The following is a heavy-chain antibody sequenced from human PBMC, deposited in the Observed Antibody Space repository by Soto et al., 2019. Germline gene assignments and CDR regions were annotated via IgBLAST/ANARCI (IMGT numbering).Heavy chain of an antibody. V-gene: IGHV4-4*07. J-gene: IGHJ6*02. CDR3: ASSIRAIYYYGMDV. Sequence: PSETLSLTCTVSGGSISSYHWSWIRQPAGKGLEWIGRIYTSGSTNYNPSLKSRVTMSVDTSKNQFSLKLSSVTAADTAVYYCASSIRAIYYYGMDVWGQGTTVTVSS. CDR2: IYTSGST. CDR1: GGSISSYH.